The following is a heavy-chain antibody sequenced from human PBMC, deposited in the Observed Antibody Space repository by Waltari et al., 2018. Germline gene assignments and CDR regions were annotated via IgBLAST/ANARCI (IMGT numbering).Heavy chain of an antibody. Sequence: EVQLLESGGGLVQPGGSLRLSCAASGFTFSSYAMSWVRQAPGKGLEWVSAISGSGGSTYYADSVKGRFTTSRDNSKNTLYLQMNSLRAEDTAVYYCAKIFGGWYIIDYWGQGTLVTVSS. CDR2: ISGSGGST. J-gene: IGHJ4*02. V-gene: IGHV3-23*01. CDR1: GFTFSSYA. D-gene: IGHD6-19*01. CDR3: AKIFGGWYIIDY.